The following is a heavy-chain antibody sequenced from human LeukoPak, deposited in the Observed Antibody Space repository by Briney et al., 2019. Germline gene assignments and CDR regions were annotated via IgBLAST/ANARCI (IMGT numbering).Heavy chain of an antibody. CDR2: IWYDGSNK. CDR3: AGSIAAAGTPPCY. J-gene: IGHJ4*02. D-gene: IGHD6-13*01. CDR1: GFTFSSYG. Sequence: PGRSLRLSCAASGFTFSSYGMHWVRQAPGKGLEWVAVIWYDGSNKYYADSVKGRFTISRDNSKNTLYLQMNSLRAEDTAVYYCAGSIAAAGTPPCYWGQGTLVTVSS. V-gene: IGHV3-33*01.